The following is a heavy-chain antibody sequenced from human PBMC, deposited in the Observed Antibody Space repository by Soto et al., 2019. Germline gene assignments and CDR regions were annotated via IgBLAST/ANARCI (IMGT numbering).Heavy chain of an antibody. CDR2: ISSSSSYI. V-gene: IGHV3-21*01. CDR3: ARDDPYYDFWSMAADHYYYGMDV. CDR1: GFAFSSYS. D-gene: IGHD3-3*01. J-gene: IGHJ6*02. Sequence: GGSLRLSCAASGFAFSSYSMNWVRQAPGKGLEWVSSISSSSSYIYYADSVKGRFTISRDNAKNSLYLQMNSLRAEDTAVYYCARDDPYYDFWSMAADHYYYGMDVWGQGTTVTVSS.